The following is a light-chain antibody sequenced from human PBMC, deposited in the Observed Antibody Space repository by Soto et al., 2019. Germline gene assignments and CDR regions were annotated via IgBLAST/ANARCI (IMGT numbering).Light chain of an antibody. CDR2: DAS. CDR3: QARSKWPRFT. J-gene: IGKJ2*01. V-gene: IGKV3-11*01. CDR1: QSVSSY. Sequence: EIVLPQSPATLSLSPGERATLSCRASQSVSSYLAWYQQKPGQAPMLLIYDASNSATFIPPRFSGGGSGTAFTLTISSLEPEDFAMDYGQARSKWPRFTFGQGTKLESK.